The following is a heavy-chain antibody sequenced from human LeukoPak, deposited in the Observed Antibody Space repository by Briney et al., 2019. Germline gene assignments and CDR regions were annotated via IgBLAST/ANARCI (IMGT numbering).Heavy chain of an antibody. J-gene: IGHJ4*02. Sequence: SETLSLTCAVYGGSFSGYYWSWIRQPPGKGLEWIGEINHSGSTNYNPSLKSRVTISVDTSKNQFSLKLSSVTAADTAVYYCARDSVAVAPFFDYWGQGTLVTVSS. CDR1: GGSFSGYY. D-gene: IGHD6-19*01. V-gene: IGHV4-34*01. CDR3: ARDSVAVAPFFDY. CDR2: INHSGST.